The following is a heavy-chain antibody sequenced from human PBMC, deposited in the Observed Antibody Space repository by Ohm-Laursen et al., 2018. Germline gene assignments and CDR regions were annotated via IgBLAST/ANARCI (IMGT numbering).Heavy chain of an antibody. D-gene: IGHD3-16*01. V-gene: IGHV3-33*01. J-gene: IGHJ4*02. Sequence: SLRLSCAASGFTFSNYGMHWVRQAPGKGLEWVAVIWYDGSNKYYADSVKGRFIISRDYSKNTLHLHMNSLRVEDTAVYYCARGPSTGGEGFLDYWGQGTLVTVSS. CDR1: GFTFSNYG. CDR2: IWYDGSNK. CDR3: ARGPSTGGEGFLDY.